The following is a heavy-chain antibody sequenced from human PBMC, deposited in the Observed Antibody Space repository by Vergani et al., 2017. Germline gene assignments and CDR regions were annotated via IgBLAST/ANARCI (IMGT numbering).Heavy chain of an antibody. CDR2: ISWNSGSI. CDR3: AKEHIAAAGSRRGFDP. Sequence: EVQLVESGGGLVQPGRSLRLSCAASGFTFDDYAMHWVRQAPGKGLEWVSGISWNSGSIGYADSVKGRFTISRDNSKNTLYLQMNSLRAEDTAVYYCAKEHIAAAGSRRGFDPWGQGTLVTVSS. V-gene: IGHV3-9*01. J-gene: IGHJ5*02. D-gene: IGHD6-13*01. CDR1: GFTFDDYA.